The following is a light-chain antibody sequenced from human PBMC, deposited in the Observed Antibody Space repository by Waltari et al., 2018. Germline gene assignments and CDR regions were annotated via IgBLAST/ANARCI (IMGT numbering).Light chain of an antibody. CDR1: QRFSSSY. J-gene: IGKJ1*01. CDR2: GAS. CDR3: QQDGSSRT. V-gene: IGKV3-20*01. Sequence: EMVLTQSPGTLSLSPGKRATLSCRSSQRFSSSYLAWYQQKPGQAPRLLIYGASSRATGIPDRFSGSGSGTDFTFTISRLEPEDFAVYYCQQDGSSRTFGQGTKVEIK.